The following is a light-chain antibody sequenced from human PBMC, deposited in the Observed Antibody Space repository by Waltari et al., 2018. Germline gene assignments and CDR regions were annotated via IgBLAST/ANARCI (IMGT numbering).Light chain of an antibody. CDR2: LGS. J-gene: IGKJ5*01. CDR1: QSLLHSNGYNY. CDR3: MQALQTPIT. Sequence: DIVMTQSPLSLPVTPGEAASISCRSSQSLLHSNGYNYLDWYLQKPWQSPQLLIYLGSDRASGVPDRFSGSGSGTDFTLIISRVEAEDVGVYYCMQALQTPITFGQGTRLEIK. V-gene: IGKV2-28*01.